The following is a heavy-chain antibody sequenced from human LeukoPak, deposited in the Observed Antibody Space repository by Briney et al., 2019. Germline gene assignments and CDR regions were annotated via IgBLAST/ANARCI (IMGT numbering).Heavy chain of an antibody. D-gene: IGHD2-2*01. Sequence: SETLSLTCTVSGGSISSYFWTWIRRPAGKGLEWIGRIYTSGITNYNPSLKSRLTMSVDTSKNQFSLNLSSVTAADTAVYYCARECSSSCPRGLDVWGQGTTVTVSS. CDR1: GGSISSYF. V-gene: IGHV4-4*07. J-gene: IGHJ6*02. CDR3: ARECSSSCPRGLDV. CDR2: IYTSGIT.